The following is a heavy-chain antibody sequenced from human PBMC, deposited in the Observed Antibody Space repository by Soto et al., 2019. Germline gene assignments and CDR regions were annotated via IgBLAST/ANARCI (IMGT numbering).Heavy chain of an antibody. Sequence: GGSLRLSCAASGFTFSSYSMNWVRQAPGKGLEWVSSIGSSSSYIYYADSVKGRFTISRDNAKNSLYLQMNSLRAEDTAVYYCARDGLELSMDVWGQGPPVTVS. V-gene: IGHV3-21*01. CDR2: IGSSSSYI. D-gene: IGHD1-7*01. CDR1: GFTFSSYS. J-gene: IGHJ6*02. CDR3: ARDGLELSMDV.